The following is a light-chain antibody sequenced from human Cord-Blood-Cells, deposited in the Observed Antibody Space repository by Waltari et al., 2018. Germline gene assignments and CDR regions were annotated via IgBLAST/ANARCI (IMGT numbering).Light chain of an antibody. Sequence: SYELTQPPSVSVSPGQTASITCSGDKLGEKYACWYQQKPGRAPVLVIYQDSKRPSGIPARFSGSNSGNTATLTISGTQAMDEADYYCQAWDSSTVVFGGGTKLTVL. J-gene: IGLJ2*01. CDR1: KLGEKY. CDR3: QAWDSSTVV. V-gene: IGLV3-1*01. CDR2: QDS.